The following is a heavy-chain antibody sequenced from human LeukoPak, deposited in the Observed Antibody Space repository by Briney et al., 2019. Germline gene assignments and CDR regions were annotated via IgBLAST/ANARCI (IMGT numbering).Heavy chain of an antibody. CDR1: GGSISSYY. D-gene: IGHD3-16*01. CDR3: ARDFGAYDAFDI. Sequence: SETLSLTCNVSGGSISSYYWSWIRQPPGEGLEWIGNIYSSGSTNHNPSLKSRVTISVDTSKNQFSLKLSSVTAADTAVYYCARDFGAYDAFDIWGQGTMVTVSS. J-gene: IGHJ3*02. V-gene: IGHV4-59*01. CDR2: IYSSGST.